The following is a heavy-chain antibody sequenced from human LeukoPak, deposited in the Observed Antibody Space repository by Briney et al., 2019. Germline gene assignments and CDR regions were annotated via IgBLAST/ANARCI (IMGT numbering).Heavy chain of an antibody. CDR2: ISSGGST. CDR3: GRVGDGYNDNY. J-gene: IGHJ4*02. D-gene: IGHD5-24*01. V-gene: IGHV3-66*01. CDR1: GFTVSSDY. Sequence: GGSLRLSCAASGFTVSSDYMGWVRQAPEKGLEWVSLISSGGSTYYADSLKGKFTISRDNSKNTLYLQMNSLRAEDTAVYYCGRVGDGYNDNYWGQGTLVTVSS.